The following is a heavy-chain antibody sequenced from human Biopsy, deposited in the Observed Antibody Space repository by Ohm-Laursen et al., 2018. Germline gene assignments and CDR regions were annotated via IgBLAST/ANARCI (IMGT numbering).Heavy chain of an antibody. CDR2: IYYNGST. Sequence: GTLSLTCSVSGGSISSDYWSWIRQTPGKGLEWIGYIYYNGSTNYNPSLKSRVTISVDTSKNQFSLRLNSVTAADTAVYYCARATNSTGWPYYYFYCMDVWGQGTTVTVSS. CDR3: ARATNSTGWPYYYFYCMDV. CDR1: GGSISSDY. D-gene: IGHD2/OR15-2a*01. J-gene: IGHJ6*02. V-gene: IGHV4-59*01.